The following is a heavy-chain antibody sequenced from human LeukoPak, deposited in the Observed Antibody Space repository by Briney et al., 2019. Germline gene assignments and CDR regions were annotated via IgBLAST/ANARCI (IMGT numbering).Heavy chain of an antibody. Sequence: SETLSLTCTVSGASISSYYWSWIRQPPGKGLEWIGYMYYSGSTNYNPSLKSRVTMSVDTSKNQFSLKLSSVAAADTAVYYCARGARCGGGNCYGYYYFDYWGQGTLVTVSS. J-gene: IGHJ4*02. D-gene: IGHD2-15*01. CDR2: MYYSGST. CDR1: GASISSYY. CDR3: ARGARCGGGNCYGYYYFDY. V-gene: IGHV4-59*01.